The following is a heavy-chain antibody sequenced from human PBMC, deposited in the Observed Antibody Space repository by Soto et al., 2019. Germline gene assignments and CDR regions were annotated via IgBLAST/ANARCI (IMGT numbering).Heavy chain of an antibody. CDR1: GYTFTSYG. CDR3: AIQRSGVGYWGGIISYYFDY. J-gene: IGHJ4*02. CDR2: ISAYNGNT. V-gene: IGHV1-18*01. D-gene: IGHD3-10*01. Sequence: ASVKVSCKASGYTFTSYGISWVRQAPGQGLEWMGWISAYNGNTNYAQKLQGRVTMTTDTSTSTAYMELTRLKSDDTAVYYCAIQRSGVGYWGGIISYYFDYWGQGTLVTVSS.